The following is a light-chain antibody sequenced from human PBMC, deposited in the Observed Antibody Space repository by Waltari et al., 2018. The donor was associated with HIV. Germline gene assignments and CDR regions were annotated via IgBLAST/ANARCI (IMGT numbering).Light chain of an antibody. CDR1: SSDVGGYNY. J-gene: IGLJ1*01. V-gene: IGLV2-11*01. Sequence: QSALTQPRPVSGSPGQPVTISCTGTSSDVGGYNYVSWYQQHPGKAPKPLIYDVNKRPAGVPDRFAGSKSGNTASLTISGLQTEDEADYYCYSYAGSYTSVFGTGATVTVL. CDR2: DVN. CDR3: YSYAGSYTSV.